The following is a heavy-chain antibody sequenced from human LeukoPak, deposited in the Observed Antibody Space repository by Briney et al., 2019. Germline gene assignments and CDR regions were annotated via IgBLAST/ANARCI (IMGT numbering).Heavy chain of an antibody. J-gene: IGHJ6*02. V-gene: IGHV4-4*02. CDR3: ARVAAAGTYVYYYGMDV. Sequence: SETLSLTCAVSGGSISSSNWWSWVRQPPGKGLEWIGEIYHSGSTNYNPSLKSRVTISVDKSKNQFSLKLSSVTAADTAVYYCARVAAAGTYVYYYGMDVWGQGTTVTVSS. CDR1: GGSISSSNW. CDR2: IYHSGST. D-gene: IGHD6-13*01.